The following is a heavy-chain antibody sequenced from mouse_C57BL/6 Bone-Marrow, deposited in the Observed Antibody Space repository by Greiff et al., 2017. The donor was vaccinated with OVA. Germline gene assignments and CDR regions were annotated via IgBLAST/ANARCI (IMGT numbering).Heavy chain of an antibody. CDR2: IYPGDGDT. CDR1: GYAFSSSW. D-gene: IGHD2-5*01. CDR3: ASLYSNYYFDY. Sequence: QVQLQQSGPELVKPGASVKISCKASGYAFSSSWMNWVKQRPGKGLEWIGRIYPGDGDTNYNGKFKGKATLTADKSSSTAYMQLSSLTSEDSAVYFCASLYSNYYFDYWGQGTTLTVSS. J-gene: IGHJ2*01. V-gene: IGHV1-82*01.